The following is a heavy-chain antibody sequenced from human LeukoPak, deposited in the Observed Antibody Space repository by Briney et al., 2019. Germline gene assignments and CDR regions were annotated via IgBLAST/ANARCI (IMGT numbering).Heavy chain of an antibody. CDR2: FDPEDGET. J-gene: IGHJ4*02. CDR3: AKSHVSTATGTGRYFDY. Sequence: ASVRVSCKVSGYTLTELSMHWVRQAPGKGLEWMGGFDPEDGETIYAQKFQGRVTMTEDTSTDTAYMELSSLRAEDTAVYYCAKSHVSTATGTGRYFDYWGQGTLVTVSS. D-gene: IGHD3-9*01. CDR1: GYTLTELS. V-gene: IGHV1-24*01.